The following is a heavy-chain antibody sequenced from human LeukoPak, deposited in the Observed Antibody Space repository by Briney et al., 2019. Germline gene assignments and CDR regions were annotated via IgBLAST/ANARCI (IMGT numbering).Heavy chain of an antibody. V-gene: IGHV3-7*03. D-gene: IGHD5-24*01. CDR3: AKEGRGLQTY. Sequence: GGSLRLSCAASGFMFSSNWMSWVRLAPGKGLEWVANIKEDGTETYYVDSVKGRFTISRDNAKNSLYLQMNSLRVEDTAVYYCAKEGRGLQTYWGQGTLVTVSS. CDR2: IKEDGTET. CDR1: GFMFSSNW. J-gene: IGHJ4*02.